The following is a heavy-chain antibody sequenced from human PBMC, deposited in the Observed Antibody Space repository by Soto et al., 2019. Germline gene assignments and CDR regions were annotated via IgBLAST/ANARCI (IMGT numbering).Heavy chain of an antibody. J-gene: IGHJ4*02. CDR3: ARETAGGYNLYLYFDY. CDR1: GFTFSSYS. Sequence: GGSLRLSCAASGFTFSSYSMNWVRQAPGKGLEWVSSISSSSSYKYYADSVKGRFTISRDNSKNTLYLQMNSLRAEDTAVYYCARETAGGYNLYLYFDYWGQGTLVTVSS. CDR2: ISSSSSYK. V-gene: IGHV3-21*01. D-gene: IGHD6-25*01.